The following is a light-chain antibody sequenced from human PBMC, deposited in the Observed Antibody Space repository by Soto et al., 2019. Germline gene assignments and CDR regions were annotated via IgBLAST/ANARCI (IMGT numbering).Light chain of an antibody. Sequence: IVLTPSPFTLSLFRREIXDIYCRASQSVSSDLAWYHQKPGQAPRLLIYGASTRATGIPARFSGSGSGTEFTLTIDSLQSEDFAIYYCQQHNDWPTFGQGTRLEIK. CDR3: QQHNDWPT. CDR2: GAS. CDR1: QSVSSD. J-gene: IGKJ5*01. V-gene: IGKV3-15*01.